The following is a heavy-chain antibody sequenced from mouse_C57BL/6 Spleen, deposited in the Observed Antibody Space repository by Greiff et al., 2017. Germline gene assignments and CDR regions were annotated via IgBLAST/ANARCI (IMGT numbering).Heavy chain of an antibody. CDR1: GYTFTDYE. CDR3: TREKPGREDY. V-gene: IGHV1-15*01. Sequence: VQLQQSGAELVRPGASVTLSCKASGYTFTDYEMHWVKQTPVHGLEWIGAIDPETGGTAYNQKFKGKAILTADKSSSTAYMELRSLTSEDSAVYYCTREKPGREDYWGQGTSVTVSS. J-gene: IGHJ4*01. CDR2: IDPETGGT.